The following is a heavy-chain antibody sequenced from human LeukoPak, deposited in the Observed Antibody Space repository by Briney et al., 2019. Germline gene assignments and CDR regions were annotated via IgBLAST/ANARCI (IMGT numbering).Heavy chain of an antibody. D-gene: IGHD4-17*01. V-gene: IGHV3-53*01. CDR2: IYSGGST. CDR1: GLTVSSNY. J-gene: IGHJ4*02. CDR3: ARVLWSGDYPRFDY. Sequence: GGSLRLSCAASGLTVSSNYMNWVRQAPGKGLKWVSIIYSGGSTYYADSVKGRFTISRDNSKNTLYLQMNSLRAEDTAVYYCARVLWSGDYPRFDYWGQGTLVTVSS.